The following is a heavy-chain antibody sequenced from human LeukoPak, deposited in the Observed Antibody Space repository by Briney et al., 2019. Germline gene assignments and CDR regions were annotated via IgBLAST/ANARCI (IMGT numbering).Heavy chain of an antibody. CDR3: ATYYGSGSYDNKLIDY. V-gene: IGHV3-7*01. J-gene: IGHJ4*02. D-gene: IGHD3-10*01. CDR2: IKQDGSEK. Sequence: GGSLRLSCAASGFTFTGYWMSWVRQAPGKGLEWVANIKQDGSEKYYVDSVKGRFTISRDNAKNSLYLQMNSLRAEDTAVYYCATYYGSGSYDNKLIDYWGQGTLVTVSS. CDR1: GFTFTGYW.